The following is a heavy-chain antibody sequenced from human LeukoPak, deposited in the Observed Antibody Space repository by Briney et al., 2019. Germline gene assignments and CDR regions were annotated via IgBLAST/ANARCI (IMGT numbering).Heavy chain of an antibody. CDR2: ISAYNGNT. D-gene: IGHD3-10*02. CDR1: AYTFTSYG. J-gene: IGHJ4*02. V-gene: IGHV1-18*01. CDR3: ARETVRGCLHNWAYFDY. Sequence: ASVKVSCTASAYTFTSYGISWVRQAPGPGLEWMGWISAYNGNTNDAPKLQGRVTMTTDTTTSTAYLELRSLRSDDTAVYYCARETVRGCLHNWAYFDYWGQGTLVTVSS.